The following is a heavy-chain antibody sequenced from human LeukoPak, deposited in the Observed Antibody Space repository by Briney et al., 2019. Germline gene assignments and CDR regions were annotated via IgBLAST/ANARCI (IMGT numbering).Heavy chain of an antibody. Sequence: SETLSLTCAVSGGSFSGYYWSWIRQPPGKGLEWIGEINHSGSTNYNPSLKSRVTISVDTSKNQFSLKLSSVTAADTAVYYCARGSSLKYGSGTYNYWGQGTLVTVSS. CDR3: ARGSSLKYGSGTYNY. D-gene: IGHD3-10*01. CDR2: INHSGST. J-gene: IGHJ4*02. CDR1: GGSFSGYY. V-gene: IGHV4-34*01.